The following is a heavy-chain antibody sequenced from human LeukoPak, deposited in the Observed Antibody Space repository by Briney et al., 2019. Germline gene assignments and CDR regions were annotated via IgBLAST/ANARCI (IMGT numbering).Heavy chain of an antibody. D-gene: IGHD6-19*01. Sequence: SETLPLTCTVSGGSINSYYGSWIRQPPGKGLEWIGYISYSGSTNYNPSFKSRVTISVDTSKNQFSLRLSSVTAADTAVYYCARRSSGWLVDYWGQGTLVTVSS. V-gene: IGHV4-59*08. CDR3: ARRSSGWLVDY. CDR2: ISYSGST. CDR1: GGSINSYY. J-gene: IGHJ4*02.